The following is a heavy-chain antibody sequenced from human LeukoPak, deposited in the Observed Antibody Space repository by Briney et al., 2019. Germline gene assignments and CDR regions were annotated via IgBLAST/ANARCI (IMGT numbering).Heavy chain of an antibody. CDR3: AREKGYDFWSGSPYYYYYTDV. J-gene: IGHJ6*03. V-gene: IGHV1-8*03. CDR2: MNPNSGNT. Sequence: ASVKVSCKASGYTFTSYDINWVRQATGQGLEWMGWMNPNSGNTGYAQKFQGRVTITRNTSISTAYMELSSLRSEDTAVYYCAREKGYDFWSGSPYYYYYTDVWGKGTTVTVSS. D-gene: IGHD3-3*01. CDR1: GYTFTSYD.